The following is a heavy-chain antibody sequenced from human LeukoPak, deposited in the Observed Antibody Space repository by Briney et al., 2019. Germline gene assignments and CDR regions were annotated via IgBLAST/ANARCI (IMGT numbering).Heavy chain of an antibody. J-gene: IGHJ4*02. CDR2: IYYSGST. Sequence: PSETLSLTCTVSGGSISSSSYHWGWIRQPPGKGLEWIGSIYYSGSTYYNPSLKSRVTISVDTSKNQFSLKLSSVTAADTAVYYCARRGGNSNDYWGQGTLVTVSS. CDR1: GGSISSSSYH. CDR3: ARRGGNSNDY. V-gene: IGHV4-39*01. D-gene: IGHD1-1*01.